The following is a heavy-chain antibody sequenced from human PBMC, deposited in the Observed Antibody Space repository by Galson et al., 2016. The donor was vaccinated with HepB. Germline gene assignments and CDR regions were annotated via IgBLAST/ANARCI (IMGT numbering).Heavy chain of an antibody. Sequence: SVKVSCKASGGTLSSYDISWVRQAPGQGLEWMGGIIPIYDTANYAQKFQGRVTITADKSTSTVYMGLSSLTSEDTAVYYCARDGIVVVGLDAFDIWGQGTVVTVSS. CDR3: ARDGIVVVGLDAFDI. CDR1: GGTLSSYD. D-gene: IGHD3-22*01. V-gene: IGHV1-69*06. J-gene: IGHJ3*02. CDR2: IIPIYDTA.